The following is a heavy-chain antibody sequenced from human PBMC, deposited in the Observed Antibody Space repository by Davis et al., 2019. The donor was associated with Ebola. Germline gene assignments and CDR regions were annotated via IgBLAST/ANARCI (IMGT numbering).Heavy chain of an antibody. CDR3: ARVLGYCSSTSCYTVRSYQWDRLDY. V-gene: IGHV1-18*01. CDR1: GYTFTSYG. J-gene: IGHJ4*02. D-gene: IGHD2-2*02. Sequence: ASVKVSCQASGYTFTSYGISWVRQAPGQGLEWMGRISAYNGNPNYAQKLQGRVTMTTDTSTSTAYMELRSMRSDDTAVYYCARVLGYCSSTSCYTVRSYQWDRLDYWGQGTLVTVSS. CDR2: ISAYNGNP.